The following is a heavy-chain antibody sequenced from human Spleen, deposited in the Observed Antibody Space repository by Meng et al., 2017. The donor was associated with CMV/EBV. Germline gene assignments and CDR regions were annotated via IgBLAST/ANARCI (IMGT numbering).Heavy chain of an antibody. CDR2: IYYSGST. CDR3: ARVPLYYDFWSGYYMADFFDY. CDR1: GGSISSSSYY. Sequence: GSLRLSCTVSGGSISSSSYYWGWIRQPPGKGLEWIGSIYYSGSTYYNPSLKSRVTISVDTSKNQFSLKLSSVTAADTAVYYCARVPLYYDFWSGYYMADFFDYWGQGTLVTVSS. J-gene: IGHJ4*02. V-gene: IGHV4-39*07. D-gene: IGHD3-3*01.